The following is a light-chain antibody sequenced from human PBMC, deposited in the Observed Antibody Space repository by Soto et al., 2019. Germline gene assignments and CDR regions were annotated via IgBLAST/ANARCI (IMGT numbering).Light chain of an antibody. V-gene: IGLV2-14*03. CDR2: DVS. CDR1: SSDIGGYNY. J-gene: IGLJ1*01. Sequence: QSALTQPASVSGSPGQSITISCTGTSSDIGGYNYVSWYQQHPGKAPELLIFDVSNRPSGVSNRFAGSKSGNTASLTISGLQAEDEADYYCCSYTTSTTLGDVFGTGTKLTVL. CDR3: CSYTTSTTLGDV.